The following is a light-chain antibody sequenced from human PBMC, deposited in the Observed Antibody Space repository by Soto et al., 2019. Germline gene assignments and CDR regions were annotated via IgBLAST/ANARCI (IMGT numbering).Light chain of an antibody. Sequence: QSALTQPASVSGSPGQSITISCTGTSSDVGSYNYVAWYQQHPGKAPKVLIYEGSKRPSGVSHRFSGSKSGNTASLTISGLQAEDEADYYCSSYAGSTTLIFGGGTKVTVL. J-gene: IGLJ2*01. V-gene: IGLV2-23*01. CDR2: EGS. CDR3: SSYAGSTTLI. CDR1: SSDVGSYNY.